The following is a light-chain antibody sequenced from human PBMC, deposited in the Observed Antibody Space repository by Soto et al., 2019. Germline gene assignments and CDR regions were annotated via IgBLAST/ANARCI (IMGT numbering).Light chain of an antibody. CDR2: DAS. V-gene: IGKV3-11*01. Sequence: EIVLTQSPATLSLSPGERATLSCRASQSVSSYLAWYQQKPGQAPRLLIYDASNRATGIPARFSGSGSGTDFTLTISSPEPEDFAVYYCQQRSNWPHVTFGGGTKVEIK. CDR3: QQRSNWPHVT. J-gene: IGKJ4*01. CDR1: QSVSSY.